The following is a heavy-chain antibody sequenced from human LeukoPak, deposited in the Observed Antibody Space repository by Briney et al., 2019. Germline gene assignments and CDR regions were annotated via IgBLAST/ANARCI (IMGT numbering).Heavy chain of an antibody. CDR3: ARDYAYGDYTGAADI. CDR2: INHSGST. D-gene: IGHD4-17*01. Sequence: SPSETLSLTCAVYGGSFSGYYWSWIRQPPGKGLEWIGEINHSGSTNYNPSLKSRVTISVDTSKNQFSLKLSSVTAADTAVYYCARDYAYGDYTGAADIWGQGTMVTVSS. J-gene: IGHJ3*02. CDR1: GGSFSGYY. V-gene: IGHV4-34*01.